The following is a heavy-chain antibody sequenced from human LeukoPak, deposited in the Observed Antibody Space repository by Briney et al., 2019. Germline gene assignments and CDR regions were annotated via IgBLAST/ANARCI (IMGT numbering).Heavy chain of an antibody. CDR3: AREGENDAFDI. CDR1: GFTIINAW. V-gene: IGHV3-48*04. D-gene: IGHD5-24*01. Sequence: GGSLRLSCVTSGFTIINAWMNWVRQAPGKGLEWVSYISSSSSTIYYEDYVKGRFTISRDNAKNSLYLQMNSLRAEDTAVYYCAREGENDAFDIWGQGTMVTVSS. J-gene: IGHJ3*02. CDR2: ISSSSSTI.